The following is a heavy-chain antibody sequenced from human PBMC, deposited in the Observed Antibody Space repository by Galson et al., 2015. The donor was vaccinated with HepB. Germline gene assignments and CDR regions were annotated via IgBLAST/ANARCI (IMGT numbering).Heavy chain of an antibody. CDR2: ISYDGSNK. D-gene: IGHD1-26*01. Sequence: SLRLSCAASGFTFSSYAMHWVCQAPGKGLEWVAVISYDGSNKYYADSVKGRFTISRDNSKNTLYLQMNSLRAEDTAVYYCARVSGSYPHISVVTAFDIWGQGTMVTVSS. CDR3: ARVSGSYPHISVVTAFDI. CDR1: GFTFSSYA. J-gene: IGHJ3*02. V-gene: IGHV3-30-3*01.